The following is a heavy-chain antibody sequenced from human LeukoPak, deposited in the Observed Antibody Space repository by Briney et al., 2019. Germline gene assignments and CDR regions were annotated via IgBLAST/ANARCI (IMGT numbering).Heavy chain of an antibody. CDR2: INPNSGGT. D-gene: IGHD3-3*02. CDR3: ARAFFNSGFDY. V-gene: IGHV1-2*02. J-gene: IGHJ4*02. Sequence: ASVKVSCKASGYTFTGYHVHWLRQAPGQGLTWMGWINPNSGGTDYAQQYQGRVTLTRDTSISTAYMELSSLTSDDSAVYYCARAFFNSGFDYWGQGTLVTVSS. CDR1: GYTFTGYH.